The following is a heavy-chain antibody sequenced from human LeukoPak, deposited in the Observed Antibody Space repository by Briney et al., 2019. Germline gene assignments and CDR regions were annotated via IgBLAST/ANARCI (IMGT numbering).Heavy chain of an antibody. V-gene: IGHV4-4*07. CDR2: IFSSGST. Sequence: SDTLSLTCTVSGGSIGGYYWSWIRQPAGKELEWIGRIFSSGSTAYNPSLKSRVTISLDTSKNIFSLNLGSVTAADTAFYYCARGTNSWVNGWFDPWGRGTPVTISS. CDR3: ARGTNSWVNGWFDP. CDR1: GGSIGGYY. J-gene: IGHJ5*02. D-gene: IGHD6-13*01.